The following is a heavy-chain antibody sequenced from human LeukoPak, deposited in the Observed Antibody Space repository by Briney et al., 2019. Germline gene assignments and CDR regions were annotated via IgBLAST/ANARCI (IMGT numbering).Heavy chain of an antibody. D-gene: IGHD5-18*01. CDR3: AKGEIVDTALDY. CDR2: ISGSGGNT. V-gene: IGHV3-23*01. CDR1: GFTFSSYA. J-gene: IGHJ4*02. Sequence: GESLRLSCAASGFTFSSYAMAWVRQAPGKGLEWVSAISGSGGNTYYADSVKGRFTISRDNSKNTLYLQMNSLRAEDTAIYYCAKGEIVDTALDYWGQGTLVTVSS.